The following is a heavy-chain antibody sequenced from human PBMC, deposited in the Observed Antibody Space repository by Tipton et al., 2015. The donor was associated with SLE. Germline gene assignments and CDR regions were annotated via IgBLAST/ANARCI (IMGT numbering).Heavy chain of an antibody. CDR1: GGSIRSYY. Sequence: TLSLTYTVSGGSIRSYYWSWIRQPPGKGLEWIGYIHYIGGTNHNPPLESRVTMSLDTSKNQFSLKLSSVTAADTAIYYCARANGVVGGQVPYWYFDLWGRGTLVTVSS. V-gene: IGHV4-59*01. CDR2: IHYIGGT. CDR3: ARANGVVGGQVPYWYFDL. J-gene: IGHJ2*01. D-gene: IGHD1-26*01.